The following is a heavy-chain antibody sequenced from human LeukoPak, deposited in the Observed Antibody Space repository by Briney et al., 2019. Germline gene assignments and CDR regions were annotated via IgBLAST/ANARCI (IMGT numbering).Heavy chain of an antibody. V-gene: IGHV1-69*06. J-gene: IGHJ6*03. CDR2: IIPIFGTA. D-gene: IGHD2-8*02. CDR3: ARELGTTGPSYYYYMDV. CDR1: GGTFSSYA. Sequence: SVKVSCKASGGTFSSYAISWVRQAPGQGLEWMGGIIPIFGTANYAQKFQGRVTITADKSTSTAYMELSSLRSEDTAVYYCARELGTTGPSYYYYMDVWGKGTTVTVSS.